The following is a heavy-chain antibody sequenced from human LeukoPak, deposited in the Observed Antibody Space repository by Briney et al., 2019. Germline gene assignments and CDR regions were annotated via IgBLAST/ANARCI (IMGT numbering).Heavy chain of an antibody. V-gene: IGHV4-34*01. J-gene: IGHJ3*02. Sequence: SGGSLRLSCAASGFTFSNHGMNWIRQPPGKGLEWIGEINHSGSTNYNPSLKSRVTISVDTSKNQFSLKLSSVTAADTAVYYCARDGTYYYAFDIWGQGTMVTVSS. CDR3: ARDGTYYYAFDI. CDR1: GFTFSNHG. CDR2: INHSGST. D-gene: IGHD3-10*01.